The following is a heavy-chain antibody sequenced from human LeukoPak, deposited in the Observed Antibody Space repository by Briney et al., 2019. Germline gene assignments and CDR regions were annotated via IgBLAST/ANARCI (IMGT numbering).Heavy chain of an antibody. CDR2: ISSSSSYI. Sequence: GGSLRLSCAASGFTFSSYSMNWVRQAPGKGLEWVSSISSSSSYIYYADSVKGRFTISRDNAKNSLYLQMNSLRAEDTAVYYCARAASYGDYGGVYYYYMDVWGKGTTVTISS. CDR3: ARAASYGDYGGVYYYYMDV. D-gene: IGHD4-17*01. CDR1: GFTFSSYS. V-gene: IGHV3-21*01. J-gene: IGHJ6*03.